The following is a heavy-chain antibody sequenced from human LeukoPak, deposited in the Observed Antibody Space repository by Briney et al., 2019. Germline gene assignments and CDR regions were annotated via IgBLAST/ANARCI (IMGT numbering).Heavy chain of an antibody. J-gene: IGHJ4*02. CDR2: MNPNSGNT. Sequence: ASVKVSCKASGYTFTSYDINWVRQATGQGLEWMGWMNPNSGNTGYAQKFQGRVTMTRNTSISTAYMELSSLRSEDTAVYYCTREISGSLYFDYWGQGALVTVSS. CDR1: GYTFTSYD. D-gene: IGHD1-26*01. V-gene: IGHV1-8*01. CDR3: TREISGSLYFDY.